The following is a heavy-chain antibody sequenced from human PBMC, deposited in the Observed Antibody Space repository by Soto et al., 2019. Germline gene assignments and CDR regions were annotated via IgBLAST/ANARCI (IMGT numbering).Heavy chain of an antibody. Sequence: KTSETLSLTCAVSGGSISSSNWWSWVRQPPGKGLEWIGEIYHSGSTNYNPSLKSRVTISVDKSKNQFSLKLSSVTAADTAVYYCARAKIVSGWYSSFPTIPNRWFDPWGQGTLVTVSS. CDR1: GGSISSSNW. CDR2: IYHSGST. D-gene: IGHD6-19*01. CDR3: ARAKIVSGWYSSFPTIPNRWFDP. J-gene: IGHJ5*02. V-gene: IGHV4-4*02.